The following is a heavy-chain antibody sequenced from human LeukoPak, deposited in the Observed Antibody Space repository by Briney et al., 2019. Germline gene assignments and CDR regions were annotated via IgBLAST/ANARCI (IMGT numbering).Heavy chain of an antibody. Sequence: SETLSLTCTVSGGSISSYYWSWIRQPPGKGLEWSGCIYYSGYTNYKSSLKSRVTISVDTSKNQFSLKLSSVTAADTAVYYCARGEYYYGSGSFDYWGQGTLVTVSS. CDR2: IYYSGYT. V-gene: IGHV4-59*01. CDR1: GGSISSYY. D-gene: IGHD3-10*01. CDR3: ARGEYYYGSGSFDY. J-gene: IGHJ4*02.